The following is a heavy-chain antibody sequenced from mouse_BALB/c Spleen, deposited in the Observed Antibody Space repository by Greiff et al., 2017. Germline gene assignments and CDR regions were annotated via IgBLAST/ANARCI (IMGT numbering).Heavy chain of an antibody. Sequence: EVKLVESGGGLVKLGGSLKLSCAASGFTFSSYYMSWVRQTPEKRLELVAAINSNGGSTYYPDTVKGRFTISRDNAKNTLYLQMSSLKSEDTALYYCARRNYGSSGYFDVWGAGTTVTVSS. CDR1: GFTFSSYY. D-gene: IGHD1-1*01. CDR2: INSNGGST. V-gene: IGHV5-6-2*01. J-gene: IGHJ1*01. CDR3: ARRNYGSSGYFDV.